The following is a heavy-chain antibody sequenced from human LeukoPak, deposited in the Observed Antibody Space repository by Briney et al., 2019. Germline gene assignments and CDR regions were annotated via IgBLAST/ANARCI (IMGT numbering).Heavy chain of an antibody. CDR1: GFALSTYW. CDR3: AKPITISGATDGFDI. J-gene: IGHJ3*02. V-gene: IGHV3-7*01. D-gene: IGHD3-3*01. CDR2: IKQDGSER. Sequence: GGSLRLSCAASGFALSTYWMNWIRQAPGKGLEWVANIKQDGSERYYLDSVKGRFTISRDNAKNSLYLQMSSLRAEDTAVYYCAKPITISGATDGFDIWGQGAKVTVSS.